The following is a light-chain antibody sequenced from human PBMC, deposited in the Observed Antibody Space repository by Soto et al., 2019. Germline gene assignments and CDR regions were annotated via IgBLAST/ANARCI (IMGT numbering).Light chain of an antibody. CDR3: QQYNTYSSLT. CDR1: QSISSW. Sequence: DIQVTQYPSSLSASVGDRVTITCRASQSISSWLAWYQQKLGRAPRLLIYDASSLESGVPSRFSGSGYGTEFTLTISSLQPDDFATYYCQQYNTYSSLTFGGGTKVDIK. J-gene: IGKJ4*01. CDR2: DAS. V-gene: IGKV1-5*01.